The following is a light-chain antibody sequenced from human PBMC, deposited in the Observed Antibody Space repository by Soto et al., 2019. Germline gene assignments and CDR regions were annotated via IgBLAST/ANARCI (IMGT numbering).Light chain of an antibody. CDR2: EVS. Sequence: QSALTQPASVSGSPGQSITISCTGTSSDVGGYNYVSWYQQHPGKAPKLMIYEVSNRPSGVSNRFSGSKSGTSASLAISGLQSEDEADYYCASWDVSLKGVVFGGGTKLTVL. CDR3: ASWDVSLKGVV. V-gene: IGLV2-14*01. J-gene: IGLJ2*01. CDR1: SSDVGGYNY.